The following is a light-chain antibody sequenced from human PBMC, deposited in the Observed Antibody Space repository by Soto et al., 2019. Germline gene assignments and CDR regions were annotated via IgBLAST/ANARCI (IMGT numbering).Light chain of an antibody. CDR2: EVS. V-gene: IGLV2-14*01. Sequence: QSALTQPASVSGSPGQSITISCTGTSSDIGGYNYVSWYQQHPGKVPKLMIFEVSNRPSGVSYRFSGSKSGNTASLTISGLQAEDEADYYCSSYTGSSTLYVFGTGTKLTGL. CDR3: SSYTGSSTLYV. CDR1: SSDIGGYNY. J-gene: IGLJ1*01.